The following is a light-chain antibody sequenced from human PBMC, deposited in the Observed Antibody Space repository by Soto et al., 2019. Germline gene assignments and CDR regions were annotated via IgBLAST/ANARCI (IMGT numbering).Light chain of an antibody. CDR3: QQADSFPIT. J-gene: IGKJ5*01. CDR2: AAS. V-gene: IGKV1-12*01. CDR1: QSISSW. Sequence: IQMTQSPSTLSASVGDRVTITCRASQSISSWLAWYQQKPGKAPKLLIYAASSLQSGVPSRFSGSGFGTDFTLTINSLQPEDFASYYCQQADSFPITSGQGALLE.